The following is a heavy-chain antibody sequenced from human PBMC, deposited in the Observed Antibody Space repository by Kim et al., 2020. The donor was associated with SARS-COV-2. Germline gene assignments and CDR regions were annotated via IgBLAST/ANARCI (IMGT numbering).Heavy chain of an antibody. V-gene: IGHV1-8*01. Sequence: SAPNFTGRVTMTRNTSISTAYMELSSLRSEDTAVYYCARGRPSEGRWFDYWGQGTLVTVSS. D-gene: IGHD3-10*01. J-gene: IGHJ4*02. CDR3: ARGRPSEGRWFDY.